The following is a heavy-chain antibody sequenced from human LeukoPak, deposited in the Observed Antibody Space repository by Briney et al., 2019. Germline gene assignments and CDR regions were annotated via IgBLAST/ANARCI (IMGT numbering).Heavy chain of an antibody. D-gene: IGHD3-9*01. J-gene: IGHJ3*02. CDR1: GGSISSHY. CDR3: ARGGPNYDILTGTAKHAFDI. Sequence: SETLSLTCTVSGGSISSHYWSWIRQPPGKGLEWIGYIYYSGSTNYNPSLKSRVTISVDTSKNQFSLKLSSVTAADTAVYYCARGGPNYDILTGTAKHAFDIWGQGTMVTVSS. CDR2: IYYSGST. V-gene: IGHV4-59*11.